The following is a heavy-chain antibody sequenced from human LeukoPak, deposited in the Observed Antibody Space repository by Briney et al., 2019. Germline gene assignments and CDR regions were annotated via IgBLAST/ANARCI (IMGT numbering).Heavy chain of an antibody. CDR3: ARHLSSTSPNWFDP. Sequence: PSETLSLTCTVSGGSISSYYWGWIRQPPGKGLEWIGSIYYSGSTYYNPSLKSRVTISVDTSKNQFSLKLGSVTAADTAVYYCARHLSSTSPNWFDPWGQGTLVTVSS. CDR2: IYYSGST. CDR1: GGSISSYY. V-gene: IGHV4-39*01. D-gene: IGHD2-2*01. J-gene: IGHJ5*02.